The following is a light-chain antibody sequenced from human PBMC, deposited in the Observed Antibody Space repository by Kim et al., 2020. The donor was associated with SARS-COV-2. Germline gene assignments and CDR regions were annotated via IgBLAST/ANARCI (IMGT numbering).Light chain of an antibody. J-gene: IGLJ3*02. CDR3: QSYDTSLSVWV. CDR2: ANK. CDR1: TSNIGAGYD. V-gene: IGLV1-40*01. Sequence: RVTISCTGSTSNIGAGYDVHWYQQLPGTAPKLLIFANKNRPSGVPDRFSGSKSGTSASLATTGLQAEDESDYFCQSYDTSLSVWVFGGGTQLTVL.